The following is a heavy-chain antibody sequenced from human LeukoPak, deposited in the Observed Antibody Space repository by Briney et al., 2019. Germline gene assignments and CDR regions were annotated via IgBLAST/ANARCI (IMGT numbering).Heavy chain of an antibody. V-gene: IGHV1-2*02. D-gene: IGHD3-10*01. CDR1: GYTFTGYY. CDR2: INPNSGGT. Sequence: ASVKVSCKASGYTFTGYYMHWVRQAPGQGLEWMGWINPNSGGTNYAQKFQGRVTMTRDTSISTAYMELSRLRSDDTAVYYCARDVNYYGSGSYSDFDYWGQGTLVTVSS. J-gene: IGHJ4*02. CDR3: ARDVNYYGSGSYSDFDY.